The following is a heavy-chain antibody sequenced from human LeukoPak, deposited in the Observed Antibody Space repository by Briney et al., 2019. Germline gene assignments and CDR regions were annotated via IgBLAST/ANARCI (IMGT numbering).Heavy chain of an antibody. CDR3: ARDGGVYYLGPYYFDY. J-gene: IGHJ4*02. V-gene: IGHV1-69*05. CDR1: GGTFSSNA. CDR2: IIPIFGTA. D-gene: IGHD2-8*01. Sequence: SVKVSCKASGGTFSSNAISWVRQAPGQGLEWMGRIIPIFGTANYAQKFQGRVTITTDEPTSTAYMELSSLRSEDTAVYYCARDGGVYYLGPYYFDYWGQGTLVTVSS.